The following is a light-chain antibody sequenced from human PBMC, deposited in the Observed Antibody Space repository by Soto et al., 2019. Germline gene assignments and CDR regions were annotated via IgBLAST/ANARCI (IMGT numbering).Light chain of an antibody. CDR2: DVS. CDR3: SSYTSSRNYV. V-gene: IGLV2-14*01. CDR1: SSDVGAYSY. J-gene: IGLJ1*01. Sequence: SALTQPAAVSGSPGQSITISCTGTSSDVGAYSYVSWYQQRPGKAPKLIIYDVSDRPSGISNRFSGSKSDNTASLTISGLQAEEEAEYYCSSYTSSRNYVFGTGTKVTVL.